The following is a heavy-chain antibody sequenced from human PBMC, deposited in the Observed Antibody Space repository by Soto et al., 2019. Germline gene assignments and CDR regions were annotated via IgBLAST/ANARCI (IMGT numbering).Heavy chain of an antibody. J-gene: IGHJ2*01. Sequence: QVRLQQWGAGLLKPSETLPLTCAVYGGSFSDYYWSWVRQHPGKGLEWIGEINHSGITNCNPSLKRRVTTSVDTSKNQFSQKLNSVTAADTAVDYCAREVPSRYFYLWGRGTPVTVSS. D-gene: IGHD3-10*01. CDR2: INHSGIT. CDR3: AREVPSRYFYL. V-gene: IGHV4-34*01. CDR1: GGSFSDYY.